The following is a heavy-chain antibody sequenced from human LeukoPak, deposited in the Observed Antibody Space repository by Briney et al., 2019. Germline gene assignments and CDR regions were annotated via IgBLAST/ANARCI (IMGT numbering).Heavy chain of an antibody. D-gene: IGHD5-24*01. Sequence: PGGSLRLSCAASGFTFNSCAMYWVRQAPGKGLEWVALISDDGSKKYYVDSAGRFTISRDNSKNTVYLQMNSLRVEDTAIYYCATEESRRQMATLKSIGFAYWGQGTLVTVSS. J-gene: IGHJ4*02. CDR2: ISDDGSKK. CDR3: ATEESRRQMATLKSIGFAY. CDR1: GFTFNSCA. V-gene: IGHV3-30-3*01.